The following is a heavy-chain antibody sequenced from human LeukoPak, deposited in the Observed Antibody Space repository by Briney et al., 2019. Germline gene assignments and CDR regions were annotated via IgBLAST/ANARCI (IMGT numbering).Heavy chain of an antibody. CDR1: GFTFSTYA. D-gene: IGHD3-10*01. CDR3: ARDNYGFDY. CDR2: ISYDGSNK. J-gene: IGHJ4*02. V-gene: IGHV3-30-3*01. Sequence: GRSLRLSCAASGFTFSTYAMHWVRQAPGKGLEWVAVISYDGSNKYYADSVKGRFTISRDNSKNTLYLQMYSLRAEDTAVYYCARDNYGFDYWGQGTLVTVSS.